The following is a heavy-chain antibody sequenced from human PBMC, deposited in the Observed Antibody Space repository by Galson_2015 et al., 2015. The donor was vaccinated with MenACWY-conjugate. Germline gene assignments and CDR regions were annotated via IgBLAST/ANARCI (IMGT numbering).Heavy chain of an antibody. CDR2: IYPGDSDT. CDR3: ARSHSSGHLYPEGVDV. Sequence: QSGAEVQITGECLKISCEGYGYSFTSYWIGWVREMTGKGLEGMGIIYPGDSDTRYSPSFQGQVTISADKSISTAYLQWSSLKASDTAMYYCARSHSSGHLYPEGVDVWGQGTTVTVSS. V-gene: IGHV5-51*01. J-gene: IGHJ6*02. CDR1: GYSFTSYW. D-gene: IGHD3-22*01.